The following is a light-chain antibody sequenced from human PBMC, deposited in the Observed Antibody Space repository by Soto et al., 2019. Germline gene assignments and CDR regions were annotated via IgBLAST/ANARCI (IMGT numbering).Light chain of an antibody. Sequence: VVLTQSPATLSLSPGERATLSCRASQSVSGYLAWYQQKPGQAPRLLIYGGSYRAAGIPARFTGSGSGTDFTLTITSLEPEDFGVYYCQQRSNWPGLTFGGGTKVEI. CDR3: QQRSNWPGLT. J-gene: IGKJ4*01. V-gene: IGKV3-11*01. CDR2: GGS. CDR1: QSVSGY.